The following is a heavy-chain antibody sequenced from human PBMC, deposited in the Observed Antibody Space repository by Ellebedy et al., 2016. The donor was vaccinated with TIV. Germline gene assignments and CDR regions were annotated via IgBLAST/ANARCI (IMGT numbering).Heavy chain of an antibody. J-gene: IGHJ6*03. CDR1: GGTFSSYA. CDR3: ATAPFAARYYYMDV. Sequence: SVKVSCXASGGTFSSYAISWVRQAPGQGLEWMGGIIPIFGTANYAQKFQGRVTITADESTSTAYMELSSLRSEDTAVYYCATAPFAARYYYMDVWGKGTTVTVSS. CDR2: IIPIFGTA. D-gene: IGHD6-6*01. V-gene: IGHV1-69*13.